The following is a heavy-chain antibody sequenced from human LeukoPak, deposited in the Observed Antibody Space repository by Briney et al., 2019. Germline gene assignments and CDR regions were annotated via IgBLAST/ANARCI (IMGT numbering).Heavy chain of an antibody. J-gene: IGHJ4*02. CDR2: IFPGDSNT. V-gene: IGHV5-51*01. CDR3: ARRVLDSYGSEYFDY. Sequence: GESLKISCKGSGYSFVSYWIAWVRQMPGKGLEWMGIIFPGDSNTRYSPSFQGQVTISADKSISTAYLQWSSLKASDTAVYYCARRVLDSYGSEYFDYWGQGTLVTVSS. D-gene: IGHD5-18*01. CDR1: GYSFVSYW.